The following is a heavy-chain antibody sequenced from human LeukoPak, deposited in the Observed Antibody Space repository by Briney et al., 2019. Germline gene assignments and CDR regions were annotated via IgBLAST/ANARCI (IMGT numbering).Heavy chain of an antibody. CDR3: ARQGTIAYLDY. CDR2: ISYDGSNK. D-gene: IGHD3-10*01. V-gene: IGHV3-30*07. J-gene: IGHJ4*02. Sequence: GRSLRLSCAASGFTFSSYAMHWVRQAPGKGLEWVAVISYDGSNKYYADSVKGRFTISRDNSKNTLYLQMNSLRAEDTAVYYCARQGTIAYLDYWGQGTLVTVSS. CDR1: GFTFSSYA.